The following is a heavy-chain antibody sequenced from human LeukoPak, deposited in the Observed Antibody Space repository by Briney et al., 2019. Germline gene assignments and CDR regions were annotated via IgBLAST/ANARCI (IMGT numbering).Heavy chain of an antibody. CDR3: ARGASVYYDFWSGYPKRGAYFDY. CDR2: MNPNSGKT. V-gene: IGHV1-8*01. J-gene: IGHJ4*02. CDR1: GYTFTNYD. Sequence: ASLKLSCTASGYTFTNYDMNWVRQATGQGLEWMGWMNPNSGKTGYAQKVKGRVTITRNTSISTAYMELSSLRSEDTAVYYCARGASVYYDFWSGYPKRGAYFDYWGQGTLVTVSS. D-gene: IGHD3-3*01.